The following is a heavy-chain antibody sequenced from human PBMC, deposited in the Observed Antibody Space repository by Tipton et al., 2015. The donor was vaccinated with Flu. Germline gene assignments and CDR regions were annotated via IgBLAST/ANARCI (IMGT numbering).Heavy chain of an antibody. D-gene: IGHD1-26*01. CDR3: ARKSRSGSYHYYYYYYGMDV. CDR2: ISYDGSDK. CDR1: GLTFSSHG. V-gene: IGHV3-30*03. J-gene: IGHJ6*02. Sequence: SLRLSCAASGLTFSSHGMHWVRQAPGRGLEWVAVISYDGSDKYYADSVKGRFTISRDNSKKTLYLQMNSLRAEDTAVYYCARKSRSGSYHYYYYYYGMDVWGQGTTVTVSS.